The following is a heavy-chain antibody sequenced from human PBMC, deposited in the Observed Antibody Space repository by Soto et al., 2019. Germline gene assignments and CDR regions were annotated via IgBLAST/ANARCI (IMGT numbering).Heavy chain of an antibody. J-gene: IGHJ6*02. V-gene: IGHV1-69*13. CDR2: IIPIFGTA. Sequence: SVKVSCKASGGTFSSYAISWVRQAPGQGLEWMGGIIPIFGTANYAQKFQGRVTITADESTSTAYMELSSLRSEDTAVYYCAGEGDYGGNSYYYYGMDVWGQGTTVTISS. CDR3: AGEGDYGGNSYYYYGMDV. CDR1: GGTFSSYA. D-gene: IGHD4-17*01.